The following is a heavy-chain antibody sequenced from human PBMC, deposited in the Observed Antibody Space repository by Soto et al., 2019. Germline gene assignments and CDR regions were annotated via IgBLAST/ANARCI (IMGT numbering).Heavy chain of an antibody. Sequence: HPVGSLRLSCAASGFVFSEYSMHWVRQAPGKGLEWVAVIQHDASNIYYADSVEGRFTISRVNSKNTLYLQMNDLTPDDTAVYYCVRVGWGYSFGNGLDDWGQGTTVTVSS. D-gene: IGHD5-18*01. V-gene: IGHV3-30-3*01. CDR1: GFVFSEYS. CDR3: VRVGWGYSFGNGLDD. J-gene: IGHJ6*02. CDR2: IQHDASNI.